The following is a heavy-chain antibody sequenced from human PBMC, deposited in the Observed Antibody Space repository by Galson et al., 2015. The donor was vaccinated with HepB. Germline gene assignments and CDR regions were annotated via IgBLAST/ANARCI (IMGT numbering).Heavy chain of an antibody. Sequence: SLRLSCAASGFTFSSYAIHWVRQAPGKGLEYVSGISSNGGGTYYADSVKGRFTISRDNSKNTLYLQMSSLRAEDTGVYYCVKGGHSSGWRLDYWGQGTLVTVSS. V-gene: IGHV3-64D*06. CDR1: GFTFSSYA. CDR3: VKGGHSSGWRLDY. D-gene: IGHD6-19*01. J-gene: IGHJ4*02. CDR2: ISSNGGGT.